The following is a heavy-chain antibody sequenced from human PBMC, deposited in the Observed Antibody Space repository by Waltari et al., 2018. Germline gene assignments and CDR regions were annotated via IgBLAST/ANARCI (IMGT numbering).Heavy chain of an antibody. D-gene: IGHD3-10*01. V-gene: IGHV3-7*01. J-gene: IGHJ4*02. CDR1: GFTFSNYW. CDR2: IKEDGSGK. CDR3: ARGSTLLQGLIYFDS. Sequence: VQLVESGGGLVQPGGSLRLSCAASGFTFSNYWMSWVRQAPGKGLEWVANIKEDGSGKYYVNSVKGRLTISRDNAKNSLYLEMNSLTAEDTAVYYCARGSTLLQGLIYFDSWGQGTLVAVSS.